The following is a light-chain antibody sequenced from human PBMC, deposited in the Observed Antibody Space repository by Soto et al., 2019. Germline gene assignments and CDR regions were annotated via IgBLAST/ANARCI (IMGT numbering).Light chain of an antibody. J-gene: IGKJ1*01. V-gene: IGKV1-5*01. Sequence: DFQITQSPCTLSASVGDRATITCRASQNMRTRLAWFKQQPGKAPKLLIYYASSLESGVPQRFRGSGSGTEFTLTIRSMKTDDFSTYDCQQYHSYWTVCPGTQVEIK. CDR3: QQYHSYWT. CDR2: YAS. CDR1: QNMRTR.